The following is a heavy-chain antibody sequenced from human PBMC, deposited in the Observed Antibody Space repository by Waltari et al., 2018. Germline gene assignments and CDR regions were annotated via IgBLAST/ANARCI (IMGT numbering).Heavy chain of an antibody. Sequence: QVQLVESGGGVVQPGRSLRLSCEASEFTFSSYAMHWVRQAPGKGVEWVAVISYNARNIYYVDSVKGRFTISRDNSKKTLYLQMNSLRAEDTAVYYCARDYCDRTNCHGMDVWGQGTTVIVSS. CDR3: ARDYCDRTNCHGMDV. D-gene: IGHD3-22*01. CDR2: ISYNARNI. V-gene: IGHV3-30-3*01. CDR1: EFTFSSYA. J-gene: IGHJ6*02.